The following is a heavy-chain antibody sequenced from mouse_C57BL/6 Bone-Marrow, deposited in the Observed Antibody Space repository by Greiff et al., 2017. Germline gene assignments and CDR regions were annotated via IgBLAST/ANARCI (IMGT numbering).Heavy chain of an antibody. CDR3: ARRYSNYEDYAMDY. J-gene: IGHJ4*01. V-gene: IGHV1-82*01. D-gene: IGHD2-5*01. CDR2: IYPGDGDT. CDR1: GYAFSSSW. Sequence: VKLVESGPELVKPGASVKISCKASGYAFSSSWMNWVKQRPGKGLEWIGRIYPGDGDTNYNGKFKGKATLTADKSSSTAYMQLSSLTSEDSAVYFCARRYSNYEDYAMDYWGQGTSVTVSS.